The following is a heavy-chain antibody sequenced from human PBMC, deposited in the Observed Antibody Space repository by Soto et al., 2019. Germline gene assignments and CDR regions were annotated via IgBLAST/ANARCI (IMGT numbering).Heavy chain of an antibody. CDR2: IIPIFGTA. CDR3: ARSVRAFGYYYYGMDV. J-gene: IGHJ6*02. V-gene: IGHV1-69*01. D-gene: IGHD3-3*01. Sequence: QVQLVQSGAEVKKPGASVKVSCKASGGTFSSYAISWVRQAPGQGLEWMGGIIPIFGTANYAQKFQGRVTNTADESTSTAYMELSSLRSEETAVYYCARSVRAFGYYYYGMDVWGQGTTVTVSS. CDR1: GGTFSSYA.